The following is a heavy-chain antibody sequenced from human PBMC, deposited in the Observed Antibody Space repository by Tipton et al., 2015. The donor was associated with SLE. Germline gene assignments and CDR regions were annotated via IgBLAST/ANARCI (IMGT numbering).Heavy chain of an antibody. Sequence: SLRLSCAAPGFTFSSYAMSWVRQAPGKGLEWVSSISSSSSYIYYADSVKGRFTISRDNAKNSLYLQMNSLRAEDTAVYYCASGSSSSFGYWGQGTLVTVSS. CDR2: ISSSSSYI. V-gene: IGHV3-21*01. CDR3: ASGSSSSFGY. J-gene: IGHJ4*02. CDR1: GFTFSSYA. D-gene: IGHD6-6*01.